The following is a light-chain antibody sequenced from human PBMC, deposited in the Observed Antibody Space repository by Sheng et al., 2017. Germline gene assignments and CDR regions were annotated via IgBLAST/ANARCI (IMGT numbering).Light chain of an antibody. CDR3: QSYDSSLSVWV. CDR2: TTN. J-gene: IGLJ3*02. CDR1: SSNIGINN. Sequence: QSVLTQPPSASGTPGQRVTISCSGSSSNIGINNVNWYHQLPGTAPKLLIYTTNRRPSGVPDRFSGSKSGTSASLAISGLQSEDEADYYCQSYDSSLSVWVFGGGTKMTVL. V-gene: IGLV1-44*01.